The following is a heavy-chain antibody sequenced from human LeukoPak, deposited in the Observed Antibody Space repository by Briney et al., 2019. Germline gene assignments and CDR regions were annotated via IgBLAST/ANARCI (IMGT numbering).Heavy chain of an antibody. CDR2: ISSNGGST. CDR3: ARSYYYHSGGYPYYFDY. D-gene: IGHD3-22*01. Sequence: GGSLRLSCAASGFTFSSYGMHWVRQAPGKGLEYVSAISSNGGSTYYANSVKGRFTISRDNSKSTLYLQMGSLRAEDMAVYYCARSYYYHSGGYPYYFDYWRQGTLVTVSA. CDR1: GFTFSSYG. V-gene: IGHV3-64*01. J-gene: IGHJ4*02.